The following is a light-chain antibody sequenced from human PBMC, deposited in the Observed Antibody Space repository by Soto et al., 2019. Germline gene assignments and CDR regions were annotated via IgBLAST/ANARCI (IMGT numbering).Light chain of an antibody. CDR1: SSDVGGQNY. CDR2: EVS. J-gene: IGLJ1*01. V-gene: IGLV2-8*01. CDR3: SSYAGSNNLV. Sequence: QSALTQPPSASGSPGQSVTISCTGTSSDVGGQNYVSWYQQHPGKAPKLMIYEVSKRPSGVPDRFSGSKSGNTASLTVSGLQAEDEADYYCSSYAGSNNLVFGTGTKVTVL.